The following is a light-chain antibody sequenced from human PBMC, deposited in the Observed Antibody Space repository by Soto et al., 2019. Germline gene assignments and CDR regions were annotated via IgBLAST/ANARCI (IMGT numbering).Light chain of an antibody. J-gene: IGKJ1*01. CDR2: GAS. CDR1: QSVSSI. Sequence: DIVLTQSPATLSVSPGERATLSCRASQSVSSILAWYQQKPGQAPRLLISGASGRATGVPDRFSGSGSGTEFTLTIDRLESEDFAVYFCQQYGDLPWTFGQGTKVDIK. CDR3: QQYGDLPWT. V-gene: IGKV3-20*01.